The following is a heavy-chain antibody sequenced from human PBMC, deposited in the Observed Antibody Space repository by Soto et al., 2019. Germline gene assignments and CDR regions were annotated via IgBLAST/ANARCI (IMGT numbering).Heavy chain of an antibody. Sequence: CKASGYTFTTXXMHVVRQAPGXRLEWMGWINAGNGNTNYAQKLQGRVTMTTDTSTSTAYMELRSLRSDDTAVYYCAVTTAVTRLSYWGQGTLVTVSS. J-gene: IGHJ4*02. D-gene: IGHD4-17*01. CDR2: INAGNGNT. V-gene: IGHV1-3*01. CDR1: GYTFTTXX. CDR3: AVTTAVTRLSY.